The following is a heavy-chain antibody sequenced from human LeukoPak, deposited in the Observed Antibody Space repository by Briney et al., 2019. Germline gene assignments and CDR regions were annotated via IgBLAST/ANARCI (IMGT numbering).Heavy chain of an antibody. Sequence: SETLSLTCTVSGGSISSYYWNWIRQPPGKGLEWIGYVYYSGSTNYNPSLKSRVTMSVDTSKNQFSLKLRSVTAADTAVYYCARELYDSSGYLTLYYFDYWGQGILVTVSS. V-gene: IGHV4-59*01. CDR3: ARELYDSSGYLTLYYFDY. J-gene: IGHJ4*02. CDR2: VYYSGST. CDR1: GGSISSYY. D-gene: IGHD3-22*01.